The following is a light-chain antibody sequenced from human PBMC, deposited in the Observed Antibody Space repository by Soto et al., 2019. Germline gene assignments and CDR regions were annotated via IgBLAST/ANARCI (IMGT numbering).Light chain of an antibody. CDR2: NND. Sequence: QTVVTQPPSASGTPGQRVTISCSGSSSNIGGNTVTWYQHLPGTAPKVLIYNNDQRPSGVPDRVSGSKSGTSASLSISGLQSEDEADYYCAAWDDSLNGPMFGGGTKVTVL. CDR3: AAWDDSLNGPM. CDR1: SSNIGGNT. J-gene: IGLJ3*02. V-gene: IGLV1-44*01.